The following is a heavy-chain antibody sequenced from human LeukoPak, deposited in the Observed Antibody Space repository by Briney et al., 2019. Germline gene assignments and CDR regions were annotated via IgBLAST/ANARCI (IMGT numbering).Heavy chain of an antibody. D-gene: IGHD2-2*02. CDR1: GFTFSSYA. J-gene: IGHJ5*02. V-gene: IGHV3-23*01. CDR3: AAVVPAAINPWFDP. Sequence: PGGSLRLSCAPSGFTFSSYAMSWVRQAPGKGLEWVSSITDSGGSTHYADSVKGRFTISRDNSKNALYLQMNSLRAEDTAVYYCAAVVPAAINPWFDPWGQGTLVTVSS. CDR2: ITDSGGST.